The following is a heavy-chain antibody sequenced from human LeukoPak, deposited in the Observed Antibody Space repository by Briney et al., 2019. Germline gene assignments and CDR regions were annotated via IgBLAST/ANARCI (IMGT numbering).Heavy chain of an antibody. CDR2: IIPILGIA. CDR3: ARASGQYSNYHFDY. J-gene: IGHJ4*02. CDR1: GGTFSSYT. D-gene: IGHD4-11*01. V-gene: IGHV1-69*02. Sequence: SVKVSCKASGGTFSSYTISWVRQAPGQGLEWMGRIIPILGIANYAQKFQGRVTITADKSTSTAYMELSSLRSEDTAVYYCARASGQYSNYHFDYWGQGTLVTVSS.